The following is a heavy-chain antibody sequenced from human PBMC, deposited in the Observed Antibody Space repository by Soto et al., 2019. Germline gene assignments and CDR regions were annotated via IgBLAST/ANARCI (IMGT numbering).Heavy chain of an antibody. Sequence: GGSLRLSCAISGSSVSSNYLSWVRQAPGKGLEWVSVHYSGGSTYYADSVQGRFTISRDKSNNTLYLQMRRVRAEDTAVYFCARHRHPRGTVGATSPLDPWGQGTQVTVSS. CDR2: HYSGGST. CDR3: ARHRHPRGTVGATSPLDP. D-gene: IGHD1-26*01. J-gene: IGHJ5*02. CDR1: GSSVSSNY. V-gene: IGHV3-53*01.